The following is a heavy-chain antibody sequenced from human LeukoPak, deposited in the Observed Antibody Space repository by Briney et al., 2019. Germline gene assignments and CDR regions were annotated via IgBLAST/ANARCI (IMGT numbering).Heavy chain of an antibody. Sequence: PGGSLRLSCVASGFNLDEFGMTWVRQPPGKGLQWVSAINWNGATTGYAASVRGRFTISRDNSRNSLYLQMDSLRAEDTALYYCARRYYQFHAFDIWSQGTMVTVSS. V-gene: IGHV3-20*04. CDR3: ARRYYQFHAFDI. CDR2: INWNGATT. J-gene: IGHJ3*02. D-gene: IGHD1-26*01. CDR1: GFNLDEFG.